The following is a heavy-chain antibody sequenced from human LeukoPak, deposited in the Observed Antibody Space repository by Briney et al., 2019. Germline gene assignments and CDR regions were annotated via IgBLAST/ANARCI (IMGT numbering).Heavy chain of an antibody. J-gene: IGHJ4*02. V-gene: IGHV3-30*04. CDR2: ISYDGSNK. Sequence: GRSLRLSCAAYGFTFSSYAMHWVRQAPGKGLEWVAVISYDGSNKYYADSVKGRFTISRDNSKNTLYLQMNSLRAEDTAVYYCARVIDYYDSSGFTYYFDYWGQGTLVTVSS. D-gene: IGHD3-22*01. CDR1: GFTFSSYA. CDR3: ARVIDYYDSSGFTYYFDY.